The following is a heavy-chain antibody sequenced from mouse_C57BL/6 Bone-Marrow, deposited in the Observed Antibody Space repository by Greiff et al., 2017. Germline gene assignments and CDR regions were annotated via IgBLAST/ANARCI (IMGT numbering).Heavy chain of an antibody. CDR3: ARLEFDGSSGDWYFDV. J-gene: IGHJ1*03. V-gene: IGHV1-85*01. D-gene: IGHD1-1*01. CDR2: ISPRDGST. Sequence: VHLVESGPELVKPGASVKLSCKASGYTFTSYDINWVKQRPGQGLEWIGWISPRDGSTKYNEKFKGKATLTVDTSSSTAYMELHRLTSEDSAVYFCARLEFDGSSGDWYFDVWGTGTTVTVSS. CDR1: GYTFTSYD.